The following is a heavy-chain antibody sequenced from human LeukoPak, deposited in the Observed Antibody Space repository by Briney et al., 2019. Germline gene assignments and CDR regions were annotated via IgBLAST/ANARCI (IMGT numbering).Heavy chain of an antibody. V-gene: IGHV4-39*02. CDR1: GGSISSSSYY. CDR2: IYYSGST. Sequence: SETLSLTCTVSGGSISSSSYYWGWIRQPPGKGLEWIGSIYYSGSTYYNPSLKSRVTISVDTSKNQFSLKLSSVTAADTAVYYCAREDRRITMVRGVIDWFDPWGQGTLVTVSS. CDR3: AREDRRITMVRGVIDWFDP. J-gene: IGHJ5*02. D-gene: IGHD3-10*01.